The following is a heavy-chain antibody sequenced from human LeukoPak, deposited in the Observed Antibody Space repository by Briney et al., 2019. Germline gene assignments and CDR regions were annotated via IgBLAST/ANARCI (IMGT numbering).Heavy chain of an antibody. CDR2: IYYSGST. J-gene: IGHJ4*02. CDR1: GGSISSSSYY. CDR3: ARPSGSYPKYYFDY. Sequence: PSETLSLTCTVSGGSISSSSYYWGWIRQPPGKGLEWIGSIYYSGSTYYNPSLKSRVTISVDTSKNQFSLKPSSVTTADTAVYYCARPSGSYPKYYFDYWGQGTLVTVSS. V-gene: IGHV4-39*01. D-gene: IGHD1-26*01.